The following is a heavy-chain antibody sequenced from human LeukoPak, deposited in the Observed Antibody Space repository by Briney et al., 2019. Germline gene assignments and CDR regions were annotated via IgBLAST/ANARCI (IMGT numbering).Heavy chain of an antibody. CDR3: ARGRWYFDSSGSFAFDI. CDR1: GFTFSSYA. Sequence: GGSLRLSCAASGFTFSSYAMSWVRQAPGKGLEWVSYISSSGRTISYADSLKGRFTISRDNAKNSLYLQMNSLRAEDTAVYYCARGRWYFDSSGSFAFDIWGQGTMVTVSS. V-gene: IGHV3-48*03. J-gene: IGHJ3*02. CDR2: ISSSGRTI. D-gene: IGHD3-22*01.